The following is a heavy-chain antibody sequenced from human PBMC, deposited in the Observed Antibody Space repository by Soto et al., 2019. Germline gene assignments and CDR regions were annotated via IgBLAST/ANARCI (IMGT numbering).Heavy chain of an antibody. V-gene: IGHV1-18*01. CDR1: GYTFTSYG. D-gene: IGHD6-13*01. Sequence: ASVKVSCKASGYTFTSYGISWVRQAPGQGLEWMGWISAYNGNTNYAQKLQGRVTMTTDTSTSTAYMELRSLRSDDTAVYYCAIIDSSPSWSDWFDPWGQGTLVPVSS. CDR2: ISAYNGNT. J-gene: IGHJ5*02. CDR3: AIIDSSPSWSDWFDP.